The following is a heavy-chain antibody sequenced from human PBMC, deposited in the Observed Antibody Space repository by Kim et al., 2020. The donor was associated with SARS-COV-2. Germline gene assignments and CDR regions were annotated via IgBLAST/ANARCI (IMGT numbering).Heavy chain of an antibody. D-gene: IGHD1-1*01. CDR3: TRDNEPGLDLDAFDI. Sequence: GGSLRLSCTASGFTFGDYAMSWFRQAPGKGLEWVGFIRSKAYGGTTEYAASVKGRFTISRDDSKSIAYLQMNSLKTEDTAVYYCTRDNEPGLDLDAFDIWGQGTMVTVSS. J-gene: IGHJ3*02. CDR1: GFTFGDYA. V-gene: IGHV3-49*03. CDR2: IRSKAYGGTT.